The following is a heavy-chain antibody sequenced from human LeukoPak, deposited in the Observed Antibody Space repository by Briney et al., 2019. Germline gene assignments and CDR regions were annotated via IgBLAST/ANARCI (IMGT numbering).Heavy chain of an antibody. CDR1: GGSISSSSYY. CDR3: ARGRFLMDAFDI. Sequence: PSETLSLTCTVSGGSISSSSYYWGWIRQPPGKGLEWIASIYYSGSTYDNPSLKSRVTISVDTSMNQFSLKLNSVTAADTAVYYCARGRFLMDAFDIWGQGTMVTVSS. D-gene: IGHD2-21*01. CDR2: IYYSGST. V-gene: IGHV4-39*01. J-gene: IGHJ3*02.